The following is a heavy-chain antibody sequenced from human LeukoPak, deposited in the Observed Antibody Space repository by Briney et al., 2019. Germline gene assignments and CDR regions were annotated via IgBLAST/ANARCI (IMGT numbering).Heavy chain of an antibody. J-gene: IGHJ4*02. CDR2: ISGSGGST. D-gene: IGHD6-13*01. V-gene: IGHV3-23*01. CDR3: AKEYSSSWYGGWDY. Sequence: GGSLRLSCAASGFTFSSYGMSWVRQAPGKGLEWVSAISGSGGSTYYADSVKGRFTISRDDSKNTLYLQMNSLRAEDTAVYYCAKEYSSSWYGGWDYWGQGTLVTVSS. CDR1: GFTFSSYG.